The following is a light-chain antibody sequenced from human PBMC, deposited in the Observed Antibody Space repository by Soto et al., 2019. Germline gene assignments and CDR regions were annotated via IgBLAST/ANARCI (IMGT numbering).Light chain of an antibody. CDR1: QSISSW. J-gene: IGKJ1*01. CDR2: KAS. Sequence: DIQMTQSPSTLYASVGDRVIITCRASQSISSWLAWYQQKPGKAPKLLIYKASSLESGFPSRFSGSGSGTELTLTISSLQPDDFSTYYCQQYNSYRTFGQGTKVEIK. CDR3: QQYNSYRT. V-gene: IGKV1-5*03.